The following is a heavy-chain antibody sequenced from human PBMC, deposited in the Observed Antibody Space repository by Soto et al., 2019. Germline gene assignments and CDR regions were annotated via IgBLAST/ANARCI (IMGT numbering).Heavy chain of an antibody. CDR1: GYTFTSYD. V-gene: IGHV1-8*01. D-gene: IGHD6-6*01. J-gene: IGHJ5*02. Sequence: GASVKVSCKASGYTFTSYDINWVQQATGQGLEWMGWMNPNSGNTGYAQKFQGRVTMTRNTSISTAYMELSSLRSEDTAVYYCARALAARDNSWFDPWGQGTLVTVSS. CDR2: MNPNSGNT. CDR3: ARALAARDNSWFDP.